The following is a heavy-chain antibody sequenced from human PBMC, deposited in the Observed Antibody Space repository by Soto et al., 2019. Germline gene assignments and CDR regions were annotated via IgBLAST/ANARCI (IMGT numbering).Heavy chain of an antibody. Sequence: QVQLVESGGGFVKPGESLRVSCTASGFSFGDSYMSWIRQAPGKGLEWISYISHNSDSFYYADSVKGRFTVSRDNSKNSLFLQMDNLMAADTAVYYCARDDLCTTGTCLLLRRKTNYFDYWGPGTQVTVSS. CDR3: ARDDLCTTGTCLLLRRKTNYFDY. V-gene: IGHV3-11*01. J-gene: IGHJ4*02. CDR1: GFSFGDSY. CDR2: ISHNSDSF. D-gene: IGHD2-8*01.